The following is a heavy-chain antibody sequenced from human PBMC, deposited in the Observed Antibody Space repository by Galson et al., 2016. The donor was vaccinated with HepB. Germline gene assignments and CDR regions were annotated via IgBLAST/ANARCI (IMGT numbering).Heavy chain of an antibody. J-gene: IGHJ4*02. V-gene: IGHV3-7*04. CDR1: GFTFSSNW. D-gene: IGHD3-10*01. CDR3: TRGLVFASYYGLGNYYRPPDY. Sequence: SLRLSCAASGFTFSSNWMGWVRQSPGKGLVWVGNIKPDGSGKYYADSVKGRFTISRDNSKNTLDLQMNSLRAEDTAVYFCTRGLVFASYYGLGNYYRPPDYWGQGTLVTVSS. CDR2: IKPDGSGK.